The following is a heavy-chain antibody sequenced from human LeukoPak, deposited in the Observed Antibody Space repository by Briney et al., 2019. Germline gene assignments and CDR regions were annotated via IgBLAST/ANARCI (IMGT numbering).Heavy chain of an antibody. V-gene: IGHV3-33*01. J-gene: IGHJ4*02. CDR3: TTFYHEYSPY. Sequence: GGSLRLSCAASGFIFSSYGMHWVRQAPGKGLEWVAVIWYNGSKKYYADSVKGRFTISRDNSKNTLYLQMNSLKTEDTAVYYCTTFYHEYSPYWGRGTLVTVSS. D-gene: IGHD2/OR15-2a*01. CDR2: IWYNGSKK. CDR1: GFIFSSYG.